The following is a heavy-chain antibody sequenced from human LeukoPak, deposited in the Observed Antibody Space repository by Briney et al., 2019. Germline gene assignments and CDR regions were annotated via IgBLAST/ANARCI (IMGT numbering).Heavy chain of an antibody. V-gene: IGHV4-31*03. CDR2: TYHSGST. Sequence: SETLSLTCTVSGGSISSGNYYWSWIRQHPGKGLEWIGYTYHSGSTSYNPSLKSRVTISVDTSKNQFSLTLSSVSAADTAVYYCARTNPYSSTFYWFDPWGQGTLVTVSS. CDR3: ARTNPYSSTFYWFDP. D-gene: IGHD6-13*01. J-gene: IGHJ5*02. CDR1: GGSISSGNYY.